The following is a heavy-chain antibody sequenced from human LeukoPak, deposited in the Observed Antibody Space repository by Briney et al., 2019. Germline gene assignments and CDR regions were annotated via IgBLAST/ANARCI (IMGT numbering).Heavy chain of an antibody. J-gene: IGHJ5*02. Sequence: GGSLRLSCAASGFTFSSYAMSWVRQAPGKGLEWVSAISGSGGSTYYADSVKGRFTISRDNSKNTLYLQMNSLRAEDTAVYYCARDGKYDFWSGYYTPYNWFDPWGQGTLVTVSS. D-gene: IGHD3-3*01. V-gene: IGHV3-23*01. CDR3: ARDGKYDFWSGYYTPYNWFDP. CDR2: ISGSGGST. CDR1: GFTFSSYA.